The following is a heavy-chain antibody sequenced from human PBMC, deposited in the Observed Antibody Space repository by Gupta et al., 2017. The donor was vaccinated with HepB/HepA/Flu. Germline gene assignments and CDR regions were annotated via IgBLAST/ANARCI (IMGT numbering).Heavy chain of an antibody. CDR2: IWYDGSNK. Sequence: QVQLVESGGGMVQPGRSLRLSCAASGFTFSRYGMHWVRQAPGKGLEWVAVIWYDGSNKYYADSVKGRFTISRDNSKNTLYLQMNSLRAEDTAVYYCARDRWEYSSSRDEVGYYYYGMDVWGQGTTVTVSS. J-gene: IGHJ6*02. V-gene: IGHV3-33*01. CDR1: GFTFSRYG. CDR3: ARDRWEYSSSRDEVGYYYYGMDV. D-gene: IGHD6-6*01.